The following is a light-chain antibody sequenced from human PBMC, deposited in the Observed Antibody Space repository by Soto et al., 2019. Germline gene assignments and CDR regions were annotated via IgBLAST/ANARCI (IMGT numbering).Light chain of an antibody. CDR1: QSISSY. J-gene: IGKJ1*01. V-gene: IGKV1-39*01. CDR2: AAS. Sequence: DVKMSKSPSSVSASVGDRVTITCRASQSISSYLNWYQQKPGKAPKLLIYAASSLQSGVPSRFSGSGSGTDFTLTISSLQPEDFATYYCQQSYSTPRTFGQGTKVDIK. CDR3: QQSYSTPRT.